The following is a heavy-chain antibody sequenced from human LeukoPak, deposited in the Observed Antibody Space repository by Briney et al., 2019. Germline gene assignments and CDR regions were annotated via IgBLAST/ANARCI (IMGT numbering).Heavy chain of an antibody. CDR3: ARDSSGGGGY. CDR2: INGDGSST. V-gene: IGHV3-74*01. D-gene: IGHD6-19*01. CDR1: GFTFSIYW. Sequence: GGSLRLSCADCGFTFSIYWMHWVRQAPGKGLVWVSRINGDGSSTNYAHTVKGGFTISRDNAKNTLYLQMNSLRAEDTAVYYCARDSSGGGGYWGQGTLVTVSS. J-gene: IGHJ4*02.